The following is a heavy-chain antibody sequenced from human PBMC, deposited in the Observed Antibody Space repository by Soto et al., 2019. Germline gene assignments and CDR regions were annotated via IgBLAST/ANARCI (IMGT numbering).Heavy chain of an antibody. V-gene: IGHV1-8*01. J-gene: IGHJ4*02. CDR3: ARVNQFEDSSGYFEYDY. Sequence: QVQLVQSGAEVKKPGASVKVSCKASGYPFTSYDINWVRQATGQGREWMGWMNPNSGNPGYAQKFQGRVTMTRNTSISTAYMELISLRSEDAVVYYCARVNQFEDSSGYFEYDYWGQGNLVTVSS. CDR2: MNPNSGNP. D-gene: IGHD3-22*01. CDR1: GYPFTSYD.